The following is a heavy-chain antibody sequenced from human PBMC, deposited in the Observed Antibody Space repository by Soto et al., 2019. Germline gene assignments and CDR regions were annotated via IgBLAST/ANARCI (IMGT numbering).Heavy chain of an antibody. V-gene: IGHV3-21*04. CDR1: GCVVCTYS. D-gene: IGHD4-17*01. CDR2: ISHGSDDI. J-gene: IGHJ6*02. CDR3: ARDQFPTTLYYYYGMDV. Sequence: GVSLRLSCEASGCVVCTYSVNWVRQAPGKGLEWVSYISHGSDDIYYGDSVKGRFTISRDNAKNSLYLQVNSLRAEDTAVYYCARDQFPTTLYYYYGMDVWGQGTTVTVSS.